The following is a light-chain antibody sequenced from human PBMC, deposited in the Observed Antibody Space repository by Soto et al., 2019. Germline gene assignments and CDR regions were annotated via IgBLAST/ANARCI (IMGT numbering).Light chain of an antibody. CDR3: QQYESYSRT. J-gene: IGKJ2*02. V-gene: IGKV1-5*03. CDR1: QNIYSW. Sequence: DIQMTQSPSTLSASVGDRVTITCRASQNIYSWLAWYQQKPGKAPKLLIYKASTLESGVPSRFSGSGSGTEFTLTISSLQPDDFATYYCQQYESYSRTFGQGTKVEIK. CDR2: KAS.